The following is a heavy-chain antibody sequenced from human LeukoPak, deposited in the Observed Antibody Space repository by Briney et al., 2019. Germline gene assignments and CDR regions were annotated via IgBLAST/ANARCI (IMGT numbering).Heavy chain of an antibody. CDR3: AKTYYYLSGSLPEDY. J-gene: IGHJ4*02. CDR2: ISDTGDST. V-gene: IGHV3-23*01. D-gene: IGHD3-10*01. CDR1: AFMFRGYA. Sequence: GGSLRLSCAASAFMFRGYAMSWVRQAPGKGLEWVSAISDTGDSTYYADSVKGRFTISRDNSKNTLYLQMNSLRVEDTALYFCAKTYYYLSGSLPEDYWGQGALVTVSS.